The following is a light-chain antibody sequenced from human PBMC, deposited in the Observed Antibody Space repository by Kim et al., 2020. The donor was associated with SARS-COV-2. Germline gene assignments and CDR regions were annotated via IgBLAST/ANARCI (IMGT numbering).Light chain of an antibody. J-gene: IGLJ1*01. CDR1: SSDVGGYNY. CDR2: EVS. V-gene: IGLV2-8*01. Sequence: QSALTQPPSASGSPGQSVTISCTGTSSDVGGYNYVSWYQQHPGKAPELMIYEVSKRPSGVPDRFSGSKSGNTASLTVSGLQAEDEADYYCSSYAGSNHYVFGTGTKVTVL. CDR3: SSYAGSNHYV.